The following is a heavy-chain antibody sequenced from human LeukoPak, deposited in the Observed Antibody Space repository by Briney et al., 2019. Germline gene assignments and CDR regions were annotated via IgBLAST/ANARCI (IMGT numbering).Heavy chain of an antibody. Sequence: GESLKISCKGSGYSFTSYWIAWVRQMPEKGLEWMGVIYPDDSNTRYSPSFQGQVTIPADKSISPAYLQWSSLKASDTAIYYCARAPYYYDMDVWGQGTTVTVSS. CDR3: ARAPYYYDMDV. CDR2: IYPDDSNT. J-gene: IGHJ6*02. CDR1: GYSFTSYW. V-gene: IGHV5-51*01.